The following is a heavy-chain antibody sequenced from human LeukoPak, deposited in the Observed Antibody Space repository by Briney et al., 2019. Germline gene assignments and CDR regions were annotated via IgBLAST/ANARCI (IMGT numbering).Heavy chain of an antibody. CDR1: GYTFTGYY. Sequence: ASVKVSCKASGYTFTGYYMHWVRQAPGQGLEWMGWINPNSGGTNYAQKFQGRVTMARDTSISTAYMELSRLRSDDTAVYYCASGCSSTSCYPYYYYYMDVWGKGTTVTVSS. D-gene: IGHD2-2*01. CDR2: INPNSGGT. J-gene: IGHJ6*03. V-gene: IGHV1-2*02. CDR3: ASGCSSTSCYPYYYYYMDV.